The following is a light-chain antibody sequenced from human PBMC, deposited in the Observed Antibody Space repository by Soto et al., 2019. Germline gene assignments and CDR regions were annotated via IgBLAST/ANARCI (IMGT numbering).Light chain of an antibody. CDR3: QQYVISGT. Sequence: EIVLTQSPGXLXXXXXGRXXXXWXASQSGSNNYLAGYQQKPGQAPRHLIYGASNRATGIPDRFSGSGSGTDFTLTISRLEPEDFAVYYCQQYVISGTFGQGTKVDIK. CDR1: QSGSNNY. J-gene: IGKJ1*01. V-gene: IGKV3-20*01. CDR2: GAS.